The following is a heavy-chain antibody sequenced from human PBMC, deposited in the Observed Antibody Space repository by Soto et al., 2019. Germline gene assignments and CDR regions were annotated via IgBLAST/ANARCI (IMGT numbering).Heavy chain of an antibody. V-gene: IGHV4-4*07. D-gene: IGHD6-19*01. CDR2: IYISGST. CDR1: GGSISSYY. Sequence: QMQLQESGPGLVKPSETLSLTCTVSGGSISSYYWSWIRKPAGKGLEWIGRIYISGSTNYNPSLKSRVTMSVDTSKKQFSLKLSSVTAADTAVYYCAKSGGYSSGWYYCDYWGQGTLVTVSS. CDR3: AKSGGYSSGWYYCDY. J-gene: IGHJ4*02.